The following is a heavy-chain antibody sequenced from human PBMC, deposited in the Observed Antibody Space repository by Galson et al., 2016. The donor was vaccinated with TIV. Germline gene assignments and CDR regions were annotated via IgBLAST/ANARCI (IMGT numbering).Heavy chain of an antibody. J-gene: IGHJ4*02. CDR1: GFTFSNAW. V-gene: IGHV3-15*01. Sequence: LRLSCAASGFTFSNAWMTWVRQPPGKGLEWVGRIQSKTEGGSADYAAPVRGRFIISRNDSENTLFLQMNNLKHEDTAMYYCVTGAVAAGTWGQGTLVAVSS. CDR2: IQSKTEGGSA. D-gene: IGHD6-13*01. CDR3: VTGAVAAGT.